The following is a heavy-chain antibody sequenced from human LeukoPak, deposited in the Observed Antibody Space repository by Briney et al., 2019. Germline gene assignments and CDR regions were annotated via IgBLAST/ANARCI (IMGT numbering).Heavy chain of an antibody. CDR3: ARHVGVGAPGYYMHV. Sequence: SETLSLTCAVYGGSFSGYYWSWIRQPPGKGLEWIGEINHSGSTNYNPSLKSRVTISVDTSKNQFSLRLTSVTASDTAMYYCARHVGVGAPGYYMHVWGKGTTVIVSS. CDR2: INHSGST. D-gene: IGHD1-26*01. V-gene: IGHV4-34*01. CDR1: GGSFSGYY. J-gene: IGHJ6*03.